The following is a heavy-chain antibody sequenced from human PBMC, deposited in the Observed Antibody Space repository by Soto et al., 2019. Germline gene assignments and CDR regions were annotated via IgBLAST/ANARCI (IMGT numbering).Heavy chain of an antibody. V-gene: IGHV4-34*01. CDR1: GGSFSGYY. Sequence: PSETLSLTCAVYGGSFSGYYWSWIRQPPGKGLEWIGEINHSGSTNYNPSLKSRVTISVDTSKNQFSLKLSSVTAADTAVYYCAREREASYYYGSGSYYMVDWFDPWGQGTLVTVSS. CDR2: INHSGST. D-gene: IGHD3-10*01. J-gene: IGHJ5*02. CDR3: AREREASYYYGSGSYYMVDWFDP.